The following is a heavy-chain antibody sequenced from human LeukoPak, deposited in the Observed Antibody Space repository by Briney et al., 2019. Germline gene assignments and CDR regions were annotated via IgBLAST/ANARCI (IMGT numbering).Heavy chain of an antibody. D-gene: IGHD3-10*01. CDR1: GFTFSSYS. CDR2: ISSSSSTI. J-gene: IGHJ4*02. Sequence: GGSLRLSCAASGFTFSSYSMNWVRQAPGKGLEWVSYISSSSSTIYYADSVKGRFTISRDNAKNSLYLQMSSLRAEDTAVYYCARDYASDYWGQGTLVTVSS. V-gene: IGHV3-48*04. CDR3: ARDYASDY.